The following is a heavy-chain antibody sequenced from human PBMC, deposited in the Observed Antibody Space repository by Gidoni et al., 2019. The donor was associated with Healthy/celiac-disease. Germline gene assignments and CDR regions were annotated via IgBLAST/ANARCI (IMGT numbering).Heavy chain of an antibody. Sequence: EVQLVQSGAEVKKPGESLKISCKGSGYRFTSYWIGWVRQMPGKGLEWMGIIAPGASDTISRPSFQGQVTISADKSISTAYLQWRSLKSSDTAMSYCARGGIAVAGAYFDYWGQGTLVTVSS. V-gene: IGHV5-51*03. J-gene: IGHJ4*02. D-gene: IGHD6-19*01. CDR3: ARGGIAVAGAYFDY. CDR2: IAPGASDT. CDR1: GYRFTSYW.